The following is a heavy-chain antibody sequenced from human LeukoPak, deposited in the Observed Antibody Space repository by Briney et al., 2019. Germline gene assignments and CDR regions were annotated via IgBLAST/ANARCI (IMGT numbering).Heavy chain of an antibody. CDR1: GFTFSSYA. CDR3: AKLVERYSSSLAFDC. J-gene: IGHJ4*02. V-gene: IGHV3-23*01. CDR2: ISGSGGST. D-gene: IGHD6-13*01. Sequence: GGSLRLSCAASGFTFSSYAMSWVRQAPGKGLEWVSAISGSGGSTYYADSVKGRFTISRDNSKNTLYLQMNSLRAEDTAVYYCAKLVERYSSSLAFDCWGQGTLVTVSS.